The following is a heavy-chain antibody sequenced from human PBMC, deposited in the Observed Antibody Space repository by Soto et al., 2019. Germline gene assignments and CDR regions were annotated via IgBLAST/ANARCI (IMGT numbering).Heavy chain of an antibody. Sequence: GGSLRLSCAASGFTFSSYGMHWVRQAPGKGLEWVAVISYDGSNKYYADSVKGRFTISRDNSKNTLYLQMNSLRAEDTAAYYCAKTFHYYDSSGSPWDYWGQGTLVTVSS. D-gene: IGHD3-22*01. CDR1: GFTFSSYG. J-gene: IGHJ4*02. CDR2: ISYDGSNK. V-gene: IGHV3-30*18. CDR3: AKTFHYYDSSGSPWDY.